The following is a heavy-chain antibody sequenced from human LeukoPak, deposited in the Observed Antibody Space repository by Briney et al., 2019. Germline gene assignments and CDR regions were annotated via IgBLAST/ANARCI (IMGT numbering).Heavy chain of an antibody. D-gene: IGHD3-22*01. CDR2: IYYTGST. CDR1: GGSISSSSYY. V-gene: IGHV4-30-4*08. Sequence: SETLSLTCTVSGGSISSSSYYWGWIRQPPGKGLEWIGHIYYTGSTHYNPSLKSRLTVSIDTPKNQFSLKLSSVTAADTAVYFCVRVSFYYDSSGYDFYYGMDVWGQGTTVTVS. CDR3: VRVSFYYDSSGYDFYYGMDV. J-gene: IGHJ6*02.